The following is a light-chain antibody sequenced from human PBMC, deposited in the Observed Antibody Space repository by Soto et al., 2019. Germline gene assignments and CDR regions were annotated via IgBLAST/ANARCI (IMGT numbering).Light chain of an antibody. J-gene: IGKJ4*01. CDR3: QQYGSSPLT. Sequence: EIVLTQSPGTLSLSPGERAPLSCRASQSVSSSYLAWYQQKPGQAPRPLIYGASSRATGIPDRFSGSGSGTDFTLTINRLEPEDFAVYYCQQYGSSPLTFGGGTKVEIK. CDR1: QSVSSSY. V-gene: IGKV3-20*01. CDR2: GAS.